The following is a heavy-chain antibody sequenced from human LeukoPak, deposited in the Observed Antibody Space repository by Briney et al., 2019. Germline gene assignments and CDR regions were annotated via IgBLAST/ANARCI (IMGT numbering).Heavy chain of an antibody. V-gene: IGHV3-30*02. D-gene: IGHD3-10*01. CDR2: IRYDGTDE. CDR3: AKDTTTTRRGFDY. CDR1: GFTFSSYG. Sequence: GGSLRLSCAASGFTFSSYGMHWVRQAPGKGLEWVAVIRYDGTDEYYADSVKGRFTVSRDNSKKTLYLQMNSLRAEDTAVYYCAKDTTTTRRGFDYWGQGTLATVSS. J-gene: IGHJ4*02.